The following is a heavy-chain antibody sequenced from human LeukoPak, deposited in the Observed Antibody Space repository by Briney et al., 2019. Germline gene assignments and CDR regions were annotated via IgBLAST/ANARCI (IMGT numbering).Heavy chain of an antibody. Sequence: PGGSLRLSCAASGFTFSDYYMSWIRPARGKGLEWVSYISRSGSTIHYADSVKSRFTISSDNAKNSLYLQMNSLRAEDTAVYYCARAFGLGGWFDPWGQGTLVSVSS. CDR1: GFTFSDYY. CDR2: ISRSGSTI. CDR3: ARAFGLGGWFDP. J-gene: IGHJ5*02. V-gene: IGHV3-11*01. D-gene: IGHD3-10*01.